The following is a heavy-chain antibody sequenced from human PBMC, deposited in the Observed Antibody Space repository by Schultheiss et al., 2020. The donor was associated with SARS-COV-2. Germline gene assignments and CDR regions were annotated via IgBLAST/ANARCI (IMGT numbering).Heavy chain of an antibody. CDR3: ARDQGYTSTWYCDY. D-gene: IGHD6-13*01. J-gene: IGHJ4*02. V-gene: IGHV1-69*13. CDR2: IIPIFGTA. Sequence: SVKVSCKASGGTFSSYAISWVRQAPGQGLEWMGGIIPIFGTANYAQKFQGRVTITADESTSTAYMELSSLRSDDTAVYYCARDQGYTSTWYCDYWGQGTLVTVSS. CDR1: GGTFSSYA.